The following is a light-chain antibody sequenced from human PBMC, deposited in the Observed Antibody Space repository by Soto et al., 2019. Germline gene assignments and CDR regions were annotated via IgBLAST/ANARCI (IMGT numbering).Light chain of an antibody. CDR2: EVS. J-gene: IGLJ3*02. CDR3: SSYTSSSTRV. Sequence: QSAQTQPASVSGSPGQSITMSCTGTSSDDGGYNYVSWYQQHPGKAPKLMIYEVSNRPSGVSNRFSGSKSGYTASLTISGLQAEDEADYYCSSYTSSSTRVFGGGTKLTVL. CDR1: SSDDGGYNY. V-gene: IGLV2-14*01.